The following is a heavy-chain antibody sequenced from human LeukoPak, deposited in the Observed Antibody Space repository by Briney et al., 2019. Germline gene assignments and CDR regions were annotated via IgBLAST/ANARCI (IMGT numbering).Heavy chain of an antibody. D-gene: IGHD6-19*01. CDR1: GGSISSSSYY. V-gene: IGHV4-39*01. CDR3: ARHAQWLTGSLRGSSTSWFDP. J-gene: IGHJ5*02. CDR2: IYYSGST. Sequence: SETLSLTCTVSGGSISSSSYYWGWIRQPPGKRLEWIGSIYYSGSTYYNPSLKSRVTISVDTSKNQFSLKLSSVTAADTAVYYCARHAQWLTGSLRGSSTSWFDPWGQGTLVTVSS.